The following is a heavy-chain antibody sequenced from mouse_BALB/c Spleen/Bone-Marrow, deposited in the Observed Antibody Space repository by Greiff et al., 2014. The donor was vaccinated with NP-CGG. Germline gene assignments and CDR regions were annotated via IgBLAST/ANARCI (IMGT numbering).Heavy chain of an antibody. CDR1: GFNIKDYF. CDR2: IDPEIGNT. CDR3: ARLFGTRDFDY. Sequence: VQLKESGAELVRPGALVKLSCKASGFNIKDYFMHWVKQRPEQGLEWIGWIDPEIGNTLYDPKFQGKASITADTSSNTVYLQLSSLTSEDTAVYYCARLFGTRDFDYWGQGTTLTVSS. V-gene: IGHV14-1*02. J-gene: IGHJ2*01. D-gene: IGHD4-1*01.